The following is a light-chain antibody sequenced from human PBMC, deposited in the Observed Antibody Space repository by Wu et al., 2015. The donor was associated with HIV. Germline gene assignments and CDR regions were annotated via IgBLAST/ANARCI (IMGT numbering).Light chain of an antibody. Sequence: DIQMTQSPSSLSASVRDRVTITCRASQGITKYLAWYQQRPGEVPKLLIFAASTLQSGVSSRFSGSGSGTDFILTISGLLPEDVGTYYCQQYSTAPLTFGQGTKVEIK. CDR1: QGITKY. CDR3: QQYSTAPLT. V-gene: IGKV1-27*01. CDR2: AAS. J-gene: IGKJ1*01.